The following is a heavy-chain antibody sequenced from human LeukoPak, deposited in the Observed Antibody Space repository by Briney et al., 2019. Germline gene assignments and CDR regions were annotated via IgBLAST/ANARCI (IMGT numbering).Heavy chain of an antibody. D-gene: IGHD3-10*01. Sequence: ASVKVSCKASGYTFTNYYIHWVRQGPGQGLEWMGIINPNGGSTSYAQKFQGRVTMTRDMSTSTAYMELSSLRSEDMAVYYCARDRGEGLWFFFDYWGQGTLVTVSS. CDR2: INPNGGST. CDR3: ARDRGEGLWFFFDY. J-gene: IGHJ4*02. CDR1: GYTFTNYY. V-gene: IGHV1-46*01.